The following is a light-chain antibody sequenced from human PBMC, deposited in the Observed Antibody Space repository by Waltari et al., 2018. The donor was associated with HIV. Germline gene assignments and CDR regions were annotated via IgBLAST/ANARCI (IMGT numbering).Light chain of an antibody. Sequence: QSVLTQPPSASGPPGQRVPISCSGSSSNIGSHTVNWYQQLPGTAPKLLIYSNNQRPSGVADRFSGSKSGTSASLAISGLQSEDEADYYCAAWDDSLNGVVFGGGTKLTVL. CDR2: SNN. J-gene: IGLJ2*01. CDR1: SSNIGSHT. CDR3: AAWDDSLNGVV. V-gene: IGLV1-44*01.